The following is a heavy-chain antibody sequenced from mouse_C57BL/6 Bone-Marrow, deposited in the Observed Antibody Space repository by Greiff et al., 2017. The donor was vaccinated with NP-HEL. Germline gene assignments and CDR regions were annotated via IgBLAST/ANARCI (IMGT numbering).Heavy chain of an antibody. CDR2: ISNGGGSA. CDR3: ARLGNWDGGFAY. CDR1: GFTFSDYY. Sequence: EVKLMESGGGLVQPGGSLKLSCAASGFTFSDYYMYWVRQTPEKRLEWVAYISNGGGSAYYPDTVKGRFTISRDNAKNTLYLQMSRLKSEDTAMYYCARLGNWDGGFAYWGQGTLVTVSA. V-gene: IGHV5-12*01. D-gene: IGHD4-1*01. J-gene: IGHJ3*01.